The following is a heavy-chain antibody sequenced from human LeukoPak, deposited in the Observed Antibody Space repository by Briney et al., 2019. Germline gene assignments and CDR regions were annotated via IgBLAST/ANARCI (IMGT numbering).Heavy chain of an antibody. CDR1: GFTFSGSA. Sequence: GGSLRLSCAASGFTFSGSAMHWVRQASGKGLEWVGRIRSKANSYATAYAASVKGRFTISRDDSKNTAYLQMNSLKTEDTAVYYCTARNIEQWLALVSFDYMDVWGKGTTVTVSS. J-gene: IGHJ6*03. V-gene: IGHV3-73*01. CDR2: IRSKANSYAT. D-gene: IGHD6-19*01. CDR3: TARNIEQWLALVSFDYMDV.